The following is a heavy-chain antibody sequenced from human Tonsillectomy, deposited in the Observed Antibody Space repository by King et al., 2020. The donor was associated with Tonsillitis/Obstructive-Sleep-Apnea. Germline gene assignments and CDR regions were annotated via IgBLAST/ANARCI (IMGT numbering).Heavy chain of an antibody. J-gene: IGHJ6*03. CDR1: GYTFTSYA. CDR2: INAGNGNT. D-gene: IGHD2-2*01. Sequence: QLVQSGAEVKKPGASVKVSCKASGYTFTSYAMDWVRQAPGQRLEWMGWINAGNGNTKYSQKFQGRVTITRDTSASTAYMELSSLRSEDTAVYYCARGDCSSTSCRPHYYYYMDVWGKGTTVTVSS. CDR3: ARGDCSSTSCRPHYYYYMDV. V-gene: IGHV1-3*01.